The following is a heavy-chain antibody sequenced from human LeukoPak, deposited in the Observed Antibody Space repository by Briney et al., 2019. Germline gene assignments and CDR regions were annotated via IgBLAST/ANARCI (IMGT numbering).Heavy chain of an antibody. V-gene: IGHV1-45*02. CDR2: ITPFNGNT. D-gene: IGHD2/OR15-2a*01. J-gene: IGHJ4*02. CDR3: APSTSGHYLSY. CDR1: GGTFSSYA. Sequence: SVKVSCKASGGTFSSYAISWVRQAPGQGLEWMGWITPFNGNTNYAQKFQDRVTITRDRSMGIAYMELSSLRFEDTAKYYCAPSTSGHYLSYWGQGTLVTVSS.